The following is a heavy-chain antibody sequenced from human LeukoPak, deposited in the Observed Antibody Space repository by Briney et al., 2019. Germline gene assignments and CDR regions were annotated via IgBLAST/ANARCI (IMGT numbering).Heavy chain of an antibody. J-gene: IGHJ3*02. CDR1: GGSISSYY. V-gene: IGHV4-59*01. CDR3: ARDRGYDSSGYSAFDI. D-gene: IGHD3-22*01. Sequence: PSETLSLTCTVSGGSISSYYWSWIRQPPGKGLEWIGYIYYSGSTNYNPSLKSRVTISVDTSKNQFSLKLSSVTAADTAVYYCARDRGYDSSGYSAFDIWGQGTMVTVSS. CDR2: IYYSGST.